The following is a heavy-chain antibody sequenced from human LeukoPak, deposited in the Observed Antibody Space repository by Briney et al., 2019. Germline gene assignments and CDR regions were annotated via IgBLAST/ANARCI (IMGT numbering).Heavy chain of an antibody. Sequence: GGSLRLSCTASGFTFSSYWMSWVRQAPGKGLEWVANIKQDGSEKHYVDSVKGGYTISRGNAKNSLYLKMKSLRGEETGGYDCARFSWSNLFAYWGQGTLFTVSS. D-gene: IGHD1-26*01. CDR1: GFTFSSYW. V-gene: IGHV3-7*01. CDR2: IKQDGSEK. CDR3: ARFSWSNLFAY. J-gene: IGHJ4*02.